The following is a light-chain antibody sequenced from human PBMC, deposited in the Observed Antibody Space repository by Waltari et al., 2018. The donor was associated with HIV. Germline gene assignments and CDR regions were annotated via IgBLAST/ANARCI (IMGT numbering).Light chain of an antibody. Sequence: QSVLTQPPSVSGAPGQRVTISCTGSSSNIGAGYDVHWYQQLPGTAPKLLIYGNSHRPSGVPDRCSGSKSGTSASLAITGLQAEDEADYYGQSYDSSLSGGVFGGGTKLTVL. J-gene: IGLJ2*01. V-gene: IGLV1-40*01. CDR1: SSNIGAGYD. CDR2: GNS. CDR3: QSYDSSLSGGV.